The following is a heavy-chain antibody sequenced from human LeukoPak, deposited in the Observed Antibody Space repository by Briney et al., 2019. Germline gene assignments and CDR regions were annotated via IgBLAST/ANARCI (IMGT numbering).Heavy chain of an antibody. CDR3: ARDTFGDYDFDY. Sequence: PSETLSLTCAVYGGSFSGYYWSWIRQPPGKGLEWIGEINHSGSTNYNPSLKSRVTMSVDTSKNQFSLKLSSVTAADTAVYYCARDTFGDYDFDYWGQGTLVTVSS. CDR1: GGSFSGYY. D-gene: IGHD4-17*01. CDR2: INHSGST. V-gene: IGHV4-34*01. J-gene: IGHJ4*02.